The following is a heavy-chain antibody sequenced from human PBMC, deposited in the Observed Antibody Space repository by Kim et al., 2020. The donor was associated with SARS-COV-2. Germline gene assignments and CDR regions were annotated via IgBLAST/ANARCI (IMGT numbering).Heavy chain of an antibody. CDR1: GFTFSSYA. V-gene: IGHV3-30*04. D-gene: IGHD2-15*01. J-gene: IGHJ4*02. Sequence: GGSLRLSCAASGFTFSSYAMHWVRQAPGKGLEWVAVISYDGSNKYYADSVKGRFTISRDNSKNTLYLQMNSLRAEDTAVYYCARDLDDIVVVVADAAFDYWGQGTLVTVSS. CDR3: ARDLDDIVVVVADAAFDY. CDR2: ISYDGSNK.